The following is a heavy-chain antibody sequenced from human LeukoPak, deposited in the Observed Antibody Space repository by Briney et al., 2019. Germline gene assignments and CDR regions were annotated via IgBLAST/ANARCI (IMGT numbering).Heavy chain of an antibody. J-gene: IGHJ4*02. CDR3: ARVIRLAAGLDY. V-gene: IGHV1-69*04. D-gene: IGHD6-13*01. Sequence: ASVKVSCKASGGTFSSYAISWVRQAPGQGLEWMGRIIPILGIANYAQRFQGRVTITADKSTSTAYMELSSLRSEDTAVYYCARVIRLAAGLDYWGQGTLVTVSS. CDR2: IIPILGIA. CDR1: GGTFSSYA.